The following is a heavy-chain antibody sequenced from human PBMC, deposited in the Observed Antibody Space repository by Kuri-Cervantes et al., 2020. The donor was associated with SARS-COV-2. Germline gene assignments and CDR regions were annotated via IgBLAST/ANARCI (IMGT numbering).Heavy chain of an antibody. CDR3: ARVGYSSSGWFDP. J-gene: IGHJ5*02. CDR1: GFTFSGYD. V-gene: IGHV3-21*04. Sequence: LSLTCPASGFTFSGYDMSWVRRAPGKGLEWVSSISSSSSYIYYADSVKGRFTISRDNAKNSLYLQMNSLRSEDTAVYYCARVGYSSSGWFDPWGHGTPGHRLL. D-gene: IGHD6-6*01. CDR2: ISSSSSYI.